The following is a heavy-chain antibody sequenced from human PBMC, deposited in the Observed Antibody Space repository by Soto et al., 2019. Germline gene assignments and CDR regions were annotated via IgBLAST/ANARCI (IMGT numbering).Heavy chain of an antibody. CDR1: GFTLSGYG. J-gene: IGHJ5*02. V-gene: IGHV3-30*18. D-gene: IGHD3-22*01. CDR3: AKGRMEVYYYDSSGYYPP. Sequence: LRLSCAAPGFTLSGYGMHWVRQAPGKGLEWVAVISYDGSNKYYADSVKGRFTISRDNSKNTLYLQMNSLRAEDTAVYYCAKGRMEVYYYDSSGYYPPWGQGTLVTVSS. CDR2: ISYDGSNK.